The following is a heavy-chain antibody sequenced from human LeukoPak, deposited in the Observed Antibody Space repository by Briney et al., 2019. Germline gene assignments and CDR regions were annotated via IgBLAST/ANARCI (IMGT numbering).Heavy chain of an antibody. D-gene: IGHD2-2*01. CDR1: GYSVSSGYY. V-gene: IGHV4-38-2*02. CDR3: ARSKAHLSTSWYGTWFDP. Sequence: PSETLSLTCTVSGYSVSSGYYWGWIRQPPGKGLEWIGSMYHSGDTYYNPSLKSRVTISVDTSKNQLSLKLSSVTAADTAVHYCARSKAHLSTSWYGTWFDPWGQGTLVTVSS. CDR2: MYHSGDT. J-gene: IGHJ5*02.